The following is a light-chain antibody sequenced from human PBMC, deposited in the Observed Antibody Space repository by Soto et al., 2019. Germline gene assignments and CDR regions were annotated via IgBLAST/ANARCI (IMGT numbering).Light chain of an antibody. Sequence: QSALTHPPSASGSPGQSVTISCTGTSSDVGAYKYVSWYQQHPGKAPKLMIYEVSERPSGVPDRFSGSKSGNTASLTVSGLQAEDEAEYYCSSYAGSSNVVFGGGTKVTVL. CDR1: SSDVGAYKY. J-gene: IGLJ2*01. V-gene: IGLV2-8*01. CDR2: EVS. CDR3: SSYAGSSNVV.